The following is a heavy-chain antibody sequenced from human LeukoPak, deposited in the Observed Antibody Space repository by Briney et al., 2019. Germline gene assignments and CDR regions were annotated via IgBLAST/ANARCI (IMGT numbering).Heavy chain of an antibody. J-gene: IGHJ4*02. V-gene: IGHV4-59*08. CDR3: ARGGADSYDSSGYYLDY. D-gene: IGHD3-22*01. CDR2: MYYTGST. Sequence: SETLSLTCTVPVGSMSRYYWSWIRQPPGKGLEWIAYMYYTGSTTYNPSLESRVTISVDTSKNQFSLKLSSVTAADTAVYYCARGGADSYDSSGYYLDYWGQGTLVTVSS. CDR1: VGSMSRYY.